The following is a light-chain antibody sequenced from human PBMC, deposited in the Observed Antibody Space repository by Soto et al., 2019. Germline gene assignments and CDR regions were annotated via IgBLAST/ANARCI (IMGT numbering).Light chain of an antibody. V-gene: IGKV1-33*01. CDR3: QQYDSRPNT. Sequence: DIQMTQSPSSLSASVGDRVTITCQASQDITLYLNWYQHKAGKAPNLRIHDVSTLENGVPARFSGRGTGTIFTLTIISQQPEDVATYYCQQYDSRPNTFGQGTKVEIK. CDR1: QDITLY. CDR2: DVS. J-gene: IGKJ2*01.